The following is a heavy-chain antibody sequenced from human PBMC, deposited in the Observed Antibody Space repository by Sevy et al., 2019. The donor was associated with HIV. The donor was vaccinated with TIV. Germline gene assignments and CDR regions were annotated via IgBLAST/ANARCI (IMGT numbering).Heavy chain of an antibody. V-gene: IGHV4-59*13. CDR1: GGSISSYY. J-gene: IGHJ4*02. Sequence: SETLSLTCTVSGGSISSYYWSWIWQPPGKGLEWVGYIYSSGSTNYNPSLKSRVTISVDTSKNQFSLKLSSVTAADTAVYYCARVGLARYFFDSWGQGNLVTVSS. CDR2: IYSSGST. CDR3: ARVGLARYFFDS.